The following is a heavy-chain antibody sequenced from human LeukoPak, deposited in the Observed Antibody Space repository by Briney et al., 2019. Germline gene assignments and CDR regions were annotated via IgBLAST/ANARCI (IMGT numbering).Heavy chain of an antibody. CDR3: AGGGFAIGAFDI. J-gene: IGHJ3*02. V-gene: IGHV3-30*04. D-gene: IGHD2-21*01. Sequence: GRSLRLSCAASGFTFSSYAMHWVRQAPGKGLEWVAVISYDGSNKYYADSVKGRFTISRDNSKNTLYLQMNSLRAEDTAVYYCAGGGFAIGAFDIWGQGTMVTVSS. CDR2: ISYDGSNK. CDR1: GFTFSSYA.